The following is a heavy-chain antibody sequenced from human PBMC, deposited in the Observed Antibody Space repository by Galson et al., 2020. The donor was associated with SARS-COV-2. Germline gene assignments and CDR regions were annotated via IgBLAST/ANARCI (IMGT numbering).Heavy chain of an antibody. CDR2: IVHSGTT. CDR3: TRDSHYFDTSAYYRYFDY. D-gene: IGHD3-22*01. Sequence: SETLSLTCNVSGGSVSRGAYYWSWIRQPPGRALEWIGYIVHSGTTNYNPSLKSRLTISLDTSKNQFSLRSTSVTAADTAVYYCTRDSHYFDTSAYYRYFDYWGQGILVTVSS. V-gene: IGHV4-61*08. J-gene: IGHJ4*02. CDR1: GGSVSRGAYY.